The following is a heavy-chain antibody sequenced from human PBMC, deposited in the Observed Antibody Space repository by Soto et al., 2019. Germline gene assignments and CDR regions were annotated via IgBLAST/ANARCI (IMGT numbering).Heavy chain of an antibody. J-gene: IGHJ6*02. CDR1: GYTFTGYY. D-gene: IGHD2-15*01. Sequence: GASVKVSCKASGYTFTGYYMHWLRQAPGQGLEWMGWINPNSGGTNYAQKFQGWVTMTRDTSISTAYMELSRLRSDDTAVYYCARRYCSRGSCYPGDYGMDVWGQGTKATVSS. CDR2: INPNSGGT. CDR3: ARRYCSRGSCYPGDYGMDV. V-gene: IGHV1-2*04.